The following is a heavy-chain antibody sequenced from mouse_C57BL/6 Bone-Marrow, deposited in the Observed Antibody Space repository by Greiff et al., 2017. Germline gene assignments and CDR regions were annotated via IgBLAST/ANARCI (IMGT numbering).Heavy chain of an antibody. D-gene: IGHD1-1*01. CDR2: IWTGGGT. Sequence: VQGVESGPGLVAPSQSLSITCTVSGFSLTSYAISWVRQPPGKGLEWLGVIWTGGGTNYNSALKSRLSISKDNSKSQVFLKMNSLQTDDTARYYCARNPITTVVATYLYYFDYWGQGTTLTVSS. J-gene: IGHJ2*01. V-gene: IGHV2-9-1*01. CDR3: ARNPITTVVATYLYYFDY. CDR1: GFSLTSYA.